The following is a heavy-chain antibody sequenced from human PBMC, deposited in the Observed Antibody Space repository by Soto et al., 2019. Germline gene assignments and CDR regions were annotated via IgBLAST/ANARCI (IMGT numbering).Heavy chain of an antibody. CDR2: ISYDGSNK. CDR1: GFTFSSYG. D-gene: IGHD6-13*01. Sequence: QVQLVESGGGVVQPGRSLRLSCAASGFTFSSYGMHWVRQAPGKGLEWVAVISYDGSNKYYADSVKGRFTICRDNSKTTLYLQMISLRAEDTAVYYCAKDYSSSWLYYYYGMDVWGQGTTVTVSS. CDR3: AKDYSSSWLYYYYGMDV. V-gene: IGHV3-30*18. J-gene: IGHJ6*02.